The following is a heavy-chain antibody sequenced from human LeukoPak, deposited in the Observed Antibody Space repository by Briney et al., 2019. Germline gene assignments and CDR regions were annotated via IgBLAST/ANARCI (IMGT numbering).Heavy chain of an antibody. Sequence: SETLSLTCTVFGGSISSGDYYWSWIRQPPGKGLEWIGYIYYSGSTYYNPSLKSRVTISVDTSKNQFSLKLSSVTAADTAVYYCARLYYYDSSGYRAEYFQHWGQGTLVTVSS. CDR2: IYYSGST. V-gene: IGHV4-30-4*01. D-gene: IGHD3-22*01. CDR1: GGSISSGDYY. CDR3: ARLYYYDSSGYRAEYFQH. J-gene: IGHJ1*01.